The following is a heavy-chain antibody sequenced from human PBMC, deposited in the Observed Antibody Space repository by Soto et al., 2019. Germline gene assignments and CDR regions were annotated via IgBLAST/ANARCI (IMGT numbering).Heavy chain of an antibody. Sequence: GVSLNSYYWTWIRQSPGKRLERIGYVSSTGSTNYNPSLKSRLTMSLDTSTNEVSLSLTSVTAADAAVYFCARFSPPRKSYDSNPGWFDPWGQGIMVTVSS. CDR2: VSSTGST. CDR1: GVSLNSYY. J-gene: IGHJ5*02. D-gene: IGHD3-22*01. V-gene: IGHV4-59*01. CDR3: ARFSPPRKSYDSNPGWFDP.